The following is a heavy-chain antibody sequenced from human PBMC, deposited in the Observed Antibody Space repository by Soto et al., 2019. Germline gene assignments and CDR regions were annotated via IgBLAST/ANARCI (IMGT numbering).Heavy chain of an antibody. CDR3: ARMWSGYDTRTYYYYYYMDV. CDR1: GGSISSYY. CDR2: IYYSGST. J-gene: IGHJ6*03. Sequence: PSETLSLTCTVAGGSISSYYWSCIRQPPGKGLEWIGYIYYSGSTNYNPSLKSRVTISVDTSKNQFSLKLSSVTAADTAVYYCARMWSGYDTRTYYYYYYMDVWGKGTTVTVSS. V-gene: IGHV4-59*01. D-gene: IGHD5-12*01.